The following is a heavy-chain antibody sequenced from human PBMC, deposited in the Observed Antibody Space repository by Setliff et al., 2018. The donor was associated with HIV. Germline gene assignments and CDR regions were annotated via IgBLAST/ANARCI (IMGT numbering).Heavy chain of an antibody. CDR1: GGSISSRNW. CDR2: IYHSGST. D-gene: IGHD6-6*01. V-gene: IGHV4-4*02. CDR3: ARLITRGAARPLGGDAFDI. J-gene: IGHJ3*02. Sequence: SETLSLTCAVSGGSISSRNWWSWVRQPPGKGLEWIGEIYHSGSTNYNPSLKSRVTISVDKSKNQFSLKLISVTAADTAVYYCARLITRGAARPLGGDAFDIWGQGTMVTVSS.